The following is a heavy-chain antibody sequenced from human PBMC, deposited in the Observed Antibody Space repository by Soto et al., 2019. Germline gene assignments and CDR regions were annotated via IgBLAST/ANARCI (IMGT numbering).Heavy chain of an antibody. CDR1: GFTFSKAW. CDR3: TTGNFDWMGYFDY. D-gene: IGHD3-9*01. Sequence: EVQLVESGGGLVNPGGSLRLSCAASGFTFSKAWMNWLRQAPGKGLEWVGRIKSRTDGGTTDYAAPVKGRFTISRDDSKNTLFLQMNSLKTEDTAVYYCTTGNFDWMGYFDYWGQGTLVTVSS. J-gene: IGHJ4*02. CDR2: IKSRTDGGTT. V-gene: IGHV3-15*01.